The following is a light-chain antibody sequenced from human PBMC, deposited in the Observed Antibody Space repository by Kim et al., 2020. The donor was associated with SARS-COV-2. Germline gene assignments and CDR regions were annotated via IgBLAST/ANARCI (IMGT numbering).Light chain of an antibody. V-gene: IGKV3-11*01. J-gene: IGKJ1*01. Sequence: SLSQGERATLSCGASQGVGSQLAWYQQNPGQAPRLVIYDASDRATGIPARFSGSGSGTDFTLTISRLEPEDFAVYFCQQRRHWPVTFGQGTKLEI. CDR2: DAS. CDR3: QQRRHWPVT. CDR1: QGVGSQ.